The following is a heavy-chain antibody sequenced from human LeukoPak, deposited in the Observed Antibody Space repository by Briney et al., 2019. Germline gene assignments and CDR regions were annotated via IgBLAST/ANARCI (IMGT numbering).Heavy chain of an antibody. CDR2: IYYSGST. CDR3: ARERLGYYDRSGLDY. V-gene: IGHV4-59*01. J-gene: IGHJ4*02. CDR1: GGSISSYY. D-gene: IGHD3-22*01. Sequence: SETLSLTCTVAGGSISSYYWDWIRQPPGKGLEWIGYIYYSGSTNYNPSLKTRVTTSVDTSKNQFSLKLSSVTAADTAVYYCARERLGYYDRSGLDYWGQGTLVTVSS.